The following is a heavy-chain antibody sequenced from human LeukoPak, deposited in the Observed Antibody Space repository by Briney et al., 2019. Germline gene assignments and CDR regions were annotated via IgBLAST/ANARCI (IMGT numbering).Heavy chain of an antibody. Sequence: GGSLRLSCAASGFTVSSNYMSWVRQAPGKGLEWVSVIYSGGSTYYADSVKGRFTISRDNSKNTLYLQMSSLRAEDTAVYYCARGQWLADFGYWGQGTLVTVSS. J-gene: IGHJ4*02. CDR1: GFTVSSNY. V-gene: IGHV3-53*01. D-gene: IGHD6-19*01. CDR3: ARGQWLADFGY. CDR2: IYSGGST.